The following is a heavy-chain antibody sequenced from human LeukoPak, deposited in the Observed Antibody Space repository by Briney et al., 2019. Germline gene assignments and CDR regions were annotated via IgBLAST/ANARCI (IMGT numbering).Heavy chain of an antibody. CDR3: ARVGSSSSGLYFDY. CDR2: IIPIFGTA. CDR1: GGTFSSYA. Sequence: GASVKVSCKASGGTFSSYAISWVRQAPGQGLEWMGGIIPIFGTANYAQKFQGRVTITTDESTSTAYMELSSLRSEDTAVYYCARVGSSSSGLYFDYWGQGTLVTVSS. V-gene: IGHV1-69*05. D-gene: IGHD6-13*01. J-gene: IGHJ4*02.